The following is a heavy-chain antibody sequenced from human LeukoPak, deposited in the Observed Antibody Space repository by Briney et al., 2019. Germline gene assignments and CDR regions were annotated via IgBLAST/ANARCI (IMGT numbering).Heavy chain of an antibody. CDR3: ARGYCGGASCYPTDY. V-gene: IGHV3-23*01. CDR1: GFTFSNYA. J-gene: IGHJ4*02. CDR2: MSNSGSST. D-gene: IGHD2-15*01. Sequence: GGSLRLSCAASGFTFSNYAMSWVRQAPGKGLEWVSAMSNSGSSTYYADSVKGRFTIFRDNSKSTLYLQMRSLRAEDTAIYYCARGYCGGASCYPTDYWGQGTLVTVSS.